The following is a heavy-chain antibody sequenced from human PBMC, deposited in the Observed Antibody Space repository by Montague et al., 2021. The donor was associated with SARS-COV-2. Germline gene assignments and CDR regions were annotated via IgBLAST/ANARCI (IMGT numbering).Heavy chain of an antibody. V-gene: IGHV4-59*01. CDR1: GGSISGYY. CDR2: IYNNGST. Sequence: SETLSLTCTVSGGSISGYYWNWIRQPPGKGLEWLGHIYNNGSTNYNPSLKSRVTISIGTPKNQFSLKLRPVTAADTAVYFCARAQTTGCIATCVYYFDYWGQGALVTVSS. J-gene: IGHJ4*02. CDR3: ARAQTTGCIATCVYYFDY. D-gene: IGHD1-14*01.